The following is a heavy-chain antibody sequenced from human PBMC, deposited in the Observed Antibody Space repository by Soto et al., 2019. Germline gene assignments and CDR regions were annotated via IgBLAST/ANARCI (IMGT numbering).Heavy chain of an antibody. D-gene: IGHD1-26*01. V-gene: IGHV4-31*03. CDR2: IYYSGST. CDR1: GGSISSGGYY. CDR3: AREGDIVGATAADY. J-gene: IGHJ4*02. Sequence: QVQLQESGPGLVKPSQTLSLTCTVSGGSISSGGYYWSWIRQPPGKGLEWIGYIYYSGSTYYNPSLMSRITISVNMSKNQFSLKMTSVTAADPAVYYCAREGDIVGATAADYWCQGALVTDSS.